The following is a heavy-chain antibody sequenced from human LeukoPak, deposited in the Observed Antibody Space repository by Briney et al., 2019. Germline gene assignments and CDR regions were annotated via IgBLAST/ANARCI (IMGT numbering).Heavy chain of an antibody. V-gene: IGHV1-18*01. CDR2: ISAYNGNT. Sequence: GASVKVSCKASGYTFTSYGISWVRQAPGQGLEWMGWISAYNGNTNYAQKLQGRVTMTTDTSTSTAYMELRSLRSDDTAVYYCARDPPGGYYYDSSGYLDNWGQGTLVTVSS. CDR1: GYTFTSYG. D-gene: IGHD3-22*01. CDR3: ARDPPGGYYYDSSGYLDN. J-gene: IGHJ4*02.